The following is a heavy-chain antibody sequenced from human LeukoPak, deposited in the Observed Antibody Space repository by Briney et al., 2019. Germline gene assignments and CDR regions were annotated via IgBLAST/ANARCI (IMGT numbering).Heavy chain of an antibody. Sequence: PGGSLRLSCAASGFTFSSYGMHWVRQAPGKGLDWVAFLRYDGSNKYYANSVKGRFTISRDNSKNTLYLQMNTLTAEDTATYYCAKDQAAAVLLLLPGRFDYWGQGTLVTVSS. V-gene: IGHV3-30*02. CDR1: GFTFSSYG. CDR3: AKDQAAAVLLLLPGRFDY. D-gene: IGHD3-22*01. CDR2: LRYDGSNK. J-gene: IGHJ4*02.